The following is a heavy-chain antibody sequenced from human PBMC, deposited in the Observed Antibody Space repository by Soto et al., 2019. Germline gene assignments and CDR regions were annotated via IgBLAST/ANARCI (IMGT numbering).Heavy chain of an antibody. CDR2: IHYTGNT. J-gene: IGHJ4*02. D-gene: IGHD6-13*01. Sequence: QLQLQESGPGLVKPSETLSLTCTVSGGSISSSPYYWDWIRQPPGKGLEWIGSIHYTGNTYYNPSLKSRVTLAADTSKNQFSLKLSSVAAADTALYFCARRGDSSWYDYWGQGTLVTVSS. CDR1: GGSISSSPYY. CDR3: ARRGDSSWYDY. V-gene: IGHV4-39*01.